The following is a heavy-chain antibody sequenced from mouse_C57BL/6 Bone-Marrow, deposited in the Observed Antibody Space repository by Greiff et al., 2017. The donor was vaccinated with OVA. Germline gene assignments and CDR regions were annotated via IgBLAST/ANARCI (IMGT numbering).Heavy chain of an antibody. V-gene: IGHV14-4*01. CDR2: IDPENGDT. Sequence: VQLKEPGAELVRPGASVKLSCKASGFNITDDYMHWVKQRPEQGLEWIGWIDPENGDTDYDSKFQGKATITADTSANTAYLQLSSLTSEDTAVYYCTTIPDGYDEVSAMDYWGQGTSVTVSS. D-gene: IGHD2-2*01. CDR1: GFNITDDY. J-gene: IGHJ4*01. CDR3: TTIPDGYDEVSAMDY.